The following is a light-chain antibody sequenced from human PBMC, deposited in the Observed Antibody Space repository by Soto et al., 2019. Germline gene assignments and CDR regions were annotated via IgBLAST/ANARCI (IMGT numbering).Light chain of an antibody. CDR1: PSISSW. V-gene: IGKV1-5*03. CDR3: PQYNSYPCT. CDR2: KAS. J-gene: IGKJ2*02. Sequence: DIQMTQSPSTLSASVGARVTITCRASPSISSWLAWYQQTPGKAPTLMIDKASSLERGVPSRFSGSGSGTAFTVNISSLQPDEFETYYGPQYNSYPCTFGKGTKLEIK.